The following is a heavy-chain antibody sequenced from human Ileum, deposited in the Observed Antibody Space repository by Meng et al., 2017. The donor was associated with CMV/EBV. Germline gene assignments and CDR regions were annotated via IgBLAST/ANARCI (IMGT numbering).Heavy chain of an antibody. Sequence: GESLKISCVASGFIFSDYGMHWVRQAPGKGLEWVAFIQYEGSISKYYADSVKGRFTVSRDNGKDSLYLLMNDLRAEDTAIYYCARESFGPIIPYHYGMDVWGLGTTVTVSS. CDR1: GFIFSDYG. J-gene: IGHJ6*02. CDR2: IQYEGSISK. D-gene: IGHD3-16*01. CDR3: ARESFGPIIPYHYGMDV. V-gene: IGHV3-30*02.